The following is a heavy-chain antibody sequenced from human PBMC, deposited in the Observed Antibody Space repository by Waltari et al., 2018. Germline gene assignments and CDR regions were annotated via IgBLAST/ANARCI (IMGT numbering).Heavy chain of an antibody. Sequence: QVQLVDSGVGLVKPGGSLRFLCAASGFTFSYSYMSWIRQAPGKGLEWLSYISDSGSSPYYADSVKGRFTLSRDNAKNSVYLQMNSLRVEDTAVYYCARSVRSPGDWGQGTLVTVSS. D-gene: IGHD3-10*02. CDR2: ISDSGSSP. V-gene: IGHV3-11*01. J-gene: IGHJ4*02. CDR1: GFTFSYSY. CDR3: ARSVRSPGD.